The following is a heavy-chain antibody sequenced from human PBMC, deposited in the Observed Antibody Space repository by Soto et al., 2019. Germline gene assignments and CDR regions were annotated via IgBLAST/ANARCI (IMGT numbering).Heavy chain of an antibody. CDR2: IFYSGST. CDR3: ARQPTTGDTDLWFDP. V-gene: IGHV4-39*01. J-gene: IGHJ5*02. D-gene: IGHD2-21*01. CDR1: GGSISTSRSY. Sequence: SETLSLTCNVSGGSISTSRSYWAWIRQPPGKGLEWLANIFYSGSTYYNPSLASRVTVSVDTSKNEFSLKLRSVTAADTAVYYCARQPTTGDTDLWFDPWGQGTPVTVSS.